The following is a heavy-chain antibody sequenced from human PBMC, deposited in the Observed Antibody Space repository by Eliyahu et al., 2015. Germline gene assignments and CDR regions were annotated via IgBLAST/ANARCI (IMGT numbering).Heavy chain of an antibody. J-gene: IGHJ4*02. Sequence: EVQLLESGGGLVQPGGSXXXSCAASGXXFXSYAMTWVRQAPGKGLEWVSAISGGGGSTYYADSVKGRFTISRDNSNNTLYLQMNSLTAEDTAVYYCAKDRSEVVTAAINSWGQGTLVTVSS. D-gene: IGHD2-2*01. CDR1: GXXFXSYA. V-gene: IGHV3-23*01. CDR2: ISGGGGST. CDR3: AKDRSEVVTAAINS.